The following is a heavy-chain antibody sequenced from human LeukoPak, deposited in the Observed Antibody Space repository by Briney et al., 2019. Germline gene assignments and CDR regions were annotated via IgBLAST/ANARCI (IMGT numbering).Heavy chain of an antibody. CDR1: GFMFSDYE. V-gene: IGHV3-48*03. Sequence: GGSLRLSCAASGFMFSDYEMNWVRQAPGKGLEWVSHINKYGTTIYYADSVKGRFTISRDNAKNSLYLQMNSLRTEDTAVYYCVRERWQRSYWGQGTLVTVSS. CDR2: INKYGTTI. J-gene: IGHJ4*02. CDR3: VRERWQRSY. D-gene: IGHD5-24*01.